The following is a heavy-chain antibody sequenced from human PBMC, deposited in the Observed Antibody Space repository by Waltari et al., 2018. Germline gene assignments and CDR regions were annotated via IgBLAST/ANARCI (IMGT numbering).Heavy chain of an antibody. CDR2: IKQDGSEK. D-gene: IGHD3-22*01. CDR1: GFTFSSYW. J-gene: IGHJ2*01. Sequence: EVQLVESGGGLVQPGGSLRLSCAASGFTFSSYWMSWVRQAPGKGLEWVANIKQDGSEKDYVDSGKGRFTISRDNAKNSLYLQMNSLRAEDTAVYYCARDHHYYDSSADWYFDLWGRGTLVTVSS. V-gene: IGHV3-7*01. CDR3: ARDHHYYDSSADWYFDL.